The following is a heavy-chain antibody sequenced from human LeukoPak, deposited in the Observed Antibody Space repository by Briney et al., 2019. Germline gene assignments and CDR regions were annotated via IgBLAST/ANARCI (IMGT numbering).Heavy chain of an antibody. D-gene: IGHD3-22*01. J-gene: IGHJ4*02. CDR3: ASLPYGRGYYSSFDY. V-gene: IGHV3-21*01. Sequence: GGSLRLSCAASGFTFSSYSMNWVRQAPGKGLEWVSSISSSSSYIYYADSVKGRFTISRDNAKNSLYLQMNSLRAEDTAVYYCASLPYGRGYYSSFDYWGQGTLVTVSS. CDR2: ISSSSSYI. CDR1: GFTFSSYS.